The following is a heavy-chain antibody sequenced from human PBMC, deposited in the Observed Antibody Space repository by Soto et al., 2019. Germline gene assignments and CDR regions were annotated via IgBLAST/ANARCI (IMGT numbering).Heavy chain of an antibody. V-gene: IGHV6-1*01. D-gene: IGHD1-7*01. J-gene: IGHJ6*03. CDR1: GGSVSSNSAA. CDR3: AGTTSHQWYYMDV. Sequence: SQTLSLTCAISGGSVSSNSAAWNWIRLSPSRGLEWLARTYYRSRWYNDYAVSVRSRIIVNPDTSKNQFSLQLTSVTPEDTAVYYCAGTTSHQWYYMDVWGKGTTVTVSS. CDR2: TYYRSRWYN.